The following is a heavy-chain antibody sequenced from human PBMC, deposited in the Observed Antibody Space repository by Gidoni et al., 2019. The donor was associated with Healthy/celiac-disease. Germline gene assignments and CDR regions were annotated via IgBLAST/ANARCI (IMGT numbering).Heavy chain of an antibody. CDR1: GGSFSGYY. Sequence: QVQLQPWGAGLFKPSETLSLTCAVYGGSFSGYYWRWIRQPPGKGLEWIGEINHSGSTNYNPSLKSRVTISVDTSKNQFSLKLSSVTAADTAVYYCARVRVGSSSVYYFDYWGQGTLVTVSS. CDR2: INHSGST. CDR3: ARVRVGSSSVYYFDY. D-gene: IGHD6-6*01. V-gene: IGHV4-34*01. J-gene: IGHJ4*02.